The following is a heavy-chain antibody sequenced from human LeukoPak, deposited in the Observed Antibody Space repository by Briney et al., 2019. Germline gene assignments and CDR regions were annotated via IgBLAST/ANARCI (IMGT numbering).Heavy chain of an antibody. CDR1: GFTFSNHG. D-gene: IGHD5-12*01. Sequence: GGSLRLSCAASGFTFSNHGMNWVRQAPGKGLEWVSGISGNGDITYYADSVKGRFTISRDNSKNTLYLQMNSLRAEDTAIYYCARDDAWLRFLYWGQGTLVTVSS. CDR2: ISGNGDIT. J-gene: IGHJ4*02. V-gene: IGHV3-23*01. CDR3: ARDDAWLRFLY.